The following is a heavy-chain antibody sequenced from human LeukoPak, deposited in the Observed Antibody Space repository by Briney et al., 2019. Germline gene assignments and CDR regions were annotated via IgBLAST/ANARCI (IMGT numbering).Heavy chain of an antibody. Sequence: SETLSLTCAVSGGSFSGYYWSWIRQPPGKGLEWIGEINHSGSTNYNPSLKSRVTISVDTSKNQFSLKLSSVTAADTAVYYWARGRQWLGLAHYERWFDPWGQGPLVTVTS. CDR2: INHSGST. D-gene: IGHD5-12*01. CDR3: ARGRQWLGLAHYERWFDP. J-gene: IGHJ5*02. CDR1: GGSFSGYY. V-gene: IGHV4-34*01.